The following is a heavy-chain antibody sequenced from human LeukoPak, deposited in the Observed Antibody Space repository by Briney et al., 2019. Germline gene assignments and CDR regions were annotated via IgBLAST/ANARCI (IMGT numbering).Heavy chain of an antibody. Sequence: GRSLRLSCAASGFTFSSYGVHWVRQAPGKGLEWVALIWYDGSNKYYTDSVKGRLTISRDNSKNTLYLQMNSLRAEDTAIYYCAREGPRGNSQFDYWGQGTLVTVSS. V-gene: IGHV3-33*01. J-gene: IGHJ4*02. CDR2: IWYDGSNK. CDR3: AREGPRGNSQFDY. CDR1: GFTFSSYG. D-gene: IGHD2/OR15-2a*01.